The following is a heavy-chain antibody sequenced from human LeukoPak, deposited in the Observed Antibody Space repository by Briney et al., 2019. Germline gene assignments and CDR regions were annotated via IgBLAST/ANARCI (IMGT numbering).Heavy chain of an antibody. CDR3: ARDLA. D-gene: IGHD3-16*01. Sequence: ASETLSLTCAVSGGSISSSYWWSWVRQPPGKGLEWIGESNHSGNTNYNPSLKSRVTISVDTSKNQFSLKLSSVTAADTAVYYCARDLAWGQGTLVTVSS. CDR1: GGSISSSYW. V-gene: IGHV4-4*02. CDR2: SNHSGNT. J-gene: IGHJ4*02.